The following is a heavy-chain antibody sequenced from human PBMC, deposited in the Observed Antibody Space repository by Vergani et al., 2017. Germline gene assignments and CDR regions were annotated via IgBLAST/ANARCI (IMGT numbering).Heavy chain of an antibody. CDR1: GGSISSHY. CDR3: ARELESSSSSEPYNWFDP. V-gene: IGHV4-59*11. CDR2: IYYSGST. D-gene: IGHD6-6*01. J-gene: IGHJ5*02. Sequence: QVQLQESGPGLVKTSETLSLTCTVSGGSISSHYWSRIRQPPGKGLEWIGYIYYSGSTNYNPSLKSGVTISVDTSKNQLSLKLSCGTAADTAVYYCARELESSSSSEPYNWFDPWGQGTLVTVSS.